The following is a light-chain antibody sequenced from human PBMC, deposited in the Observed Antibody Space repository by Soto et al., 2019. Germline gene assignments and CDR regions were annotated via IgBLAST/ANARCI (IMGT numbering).Light chain of an antibody. CDR1: QSVDSTY. CDR3: QHYGSSRT. J-gene: IGKJ1*01. Sequence: DIVLTQSPGTLSLSPGESVTLSCRASQSVDSTYMTWYQQKPGQAPRLLIYGTSGRATGIPDRFSGSGSGTDFTITINRLEHEDFAVYFCQHYGSSRTFGQGTKVDI. V-gene: IGKV3-20*01. CDR2: GTS.